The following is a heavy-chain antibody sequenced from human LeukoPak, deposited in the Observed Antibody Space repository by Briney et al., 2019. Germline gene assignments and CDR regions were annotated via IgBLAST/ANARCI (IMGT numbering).Heavy chain of an antibody. CDR2: IYSGGST. V-gene: IGHV3-66*01. D-gene: IGHD1-26*01. CDR3: TREDY. CDR1: GFTFDDYG. J-gene: IGHJ4*02. Sequence: GGSLRLSRAASGFTFDDYGMSWVRQAPGKGLEWVSVIYSGGSTYYADSVKGRFTISRDDSKNTLYLQMNSLKTEDTAVYYCTREDYWGQGTLVTVSS.